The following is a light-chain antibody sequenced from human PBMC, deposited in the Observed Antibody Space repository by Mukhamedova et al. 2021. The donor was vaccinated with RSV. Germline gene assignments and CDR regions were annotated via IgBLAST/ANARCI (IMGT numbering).Light chain of an antibody. CDR3: QQYHSLPFT. J-gene: IGKJ3*01. Sequence: YMGRPGQSPKLLIYWASTRESGVPDRFNGWGSGTDFSLTISSLQEGDVAIYFCQQYHSLPFTFGPGTRVDIK. CDR2: WAS. V-gene: IGKV4-1*01.